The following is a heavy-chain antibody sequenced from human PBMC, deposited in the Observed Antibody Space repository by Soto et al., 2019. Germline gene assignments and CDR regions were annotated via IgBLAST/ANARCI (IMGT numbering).Heavy chain of an antibody. V-gene: IGHV4-4*07. CDR3: VRDGTKTLRDWFDP. Sequence: SETLSLTCTVSGESISGFYWSWIRKYAGKGLEWIGRIYATGTTDYNRSLKSRVMMSVETSKKQFSLKLRSVTAADTAVYYCVRDGTKTLRDWFDPWGQGISVTVSS. CDR2: IYATGTT. J-gene: IGHJ5*02. CDR1: GESISGFY. D-gene: IGHD1-1*01.